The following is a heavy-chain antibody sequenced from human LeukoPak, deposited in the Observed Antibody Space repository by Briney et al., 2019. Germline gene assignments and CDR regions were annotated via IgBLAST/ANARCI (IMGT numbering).Heavy chain of an antibody. D-gene: IGHD4-17*01. V-gene: IGHV3-73*01. CDR3: TRRQDDYGEYKV. Sequence: GGSLRLSCAASGFTFSGSTMHWVRQASGKGLEWVARMRSKTNNDAASYAASVKGRFTISRDDSENTAYLQMNSLKAEDTAVYYCTRRQDDYGEYKVWGQGTLVTVSS. J-gene: IGHJ4*02. CDR2: MRSKTNNDAA. CDR1: GFTFSGST.